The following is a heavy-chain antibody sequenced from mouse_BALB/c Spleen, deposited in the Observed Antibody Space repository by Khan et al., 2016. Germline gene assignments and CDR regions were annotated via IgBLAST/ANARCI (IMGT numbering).Heavy chain of an antibody. J-gene: IGHJ3*01. CDR3: ARYDGNY. D-gene: IGHD2-3*01. CDR2: ISYSGST. Sequence: EVKLLESGPGLVKPSQSLSLTCTVTGYSITSDYAWNWIRQFPGNKLEWMGYISYSGSTSYNPSLKSRISITRDTSKNQFFLQLNSVTTEDTATYYCARYDGNYWGQGTLVTVSA. V-gene: IGHV3-2*02. CDR1: GYSITSDYA.